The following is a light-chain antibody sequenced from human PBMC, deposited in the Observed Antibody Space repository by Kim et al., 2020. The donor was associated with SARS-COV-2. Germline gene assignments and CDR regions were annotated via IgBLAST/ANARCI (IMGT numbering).Light chain of an antibody. CDR3: QQYSAWPS. V-gene: IGKV3-15*01. CDR1: QSVSSS. Sequence: ETVMTQSPATLSVSPGERATLSCRASQSVSSSLSLYQQKSGQAPRLLIYGASTRATGIPARFSGSGYGTEFTLTISSLQSEDFAFYYCQQYSAWPSFGHGTELEI. CDR2: GAS. J-gene: IGKJ2*01.